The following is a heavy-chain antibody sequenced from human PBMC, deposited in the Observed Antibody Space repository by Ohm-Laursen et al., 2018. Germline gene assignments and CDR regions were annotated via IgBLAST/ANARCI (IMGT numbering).Heavy chain of an antibody. CDR2: INPSGGST. J-gene: IGHJ4*02. CDR3: ARAQPDYGYYFDY. Sequence: ATVKISCKASGYTFTNYYLYWVRQAPGQGLEWMGIINPSGGSTTYAQKFQDRVTMTRDTSTSTVYMELSSLRSDDTAVYYCARAQPDYGYYFDYWGQGTLVTVSS. CDR1: GYTFTNYY. V-gene: IGHV1-46*01. D-gene: IGHD3-10*01.